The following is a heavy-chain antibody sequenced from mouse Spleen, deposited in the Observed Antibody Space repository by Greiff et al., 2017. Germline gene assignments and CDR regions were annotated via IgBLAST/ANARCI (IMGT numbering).Heavy chain of an antibody. CDR1: GFSLTSYG. Sequence: QVQLKESGPGLVQPSQSLSITCTVSGFSLTSYGVHWVRQSPGKGLEWLGVIWSGGSTDYNAAFISRLSISKDNSKSQVFFKMNSLQADDTAIYYCARLKNYYGSSYGAMYYWGQGTSVTVSS. CDR2: IWSGGST. J-gene: IGHJ4*01. CDR3: ARLKNYYGSSYGAMYY. D-gene: IGHD1-1*01. V-gene: IGHV2-2*01.